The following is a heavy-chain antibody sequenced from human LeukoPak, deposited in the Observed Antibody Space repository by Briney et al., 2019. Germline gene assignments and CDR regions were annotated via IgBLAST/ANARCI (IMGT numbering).Heavy chain of an antibody. V-gene: IGHV3-11*01. J-gene: IGHJ6*02. CDR2: ISSSGSTI. Sequence: GGSLRLSCAASGFTFSDYYMSWIRQAPGKGLEWVSYISSSGSTISYAGSVKGRFTISRDNAKNSLYLQMSSLRAEDTAVYYCARDGAVSLYYFYAMDVWGQGTTVTVAS. CDR1: GFTFSDYY. CDR3: ARDGAVSLYYFYAMDV. D-gene: IGHD3-16*01.